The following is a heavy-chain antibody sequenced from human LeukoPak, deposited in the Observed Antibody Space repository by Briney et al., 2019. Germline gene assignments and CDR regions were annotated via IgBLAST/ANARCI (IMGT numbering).Heavy chain of an antibody. Sequence: QAGGSLRLSCAASGFTFSSSAMSWVRQAPGKGLEWVSAISNNGGYTYYADSVQGRFTISRDNSKSTLCLQMNSLGAEDTAVYYCAKQLGYCSDGSCYFPYWGQGTLVTVSS. D-gene: IGHD2-15*01. J-gene: IGHJ4*02. CDR2: ISNNGGYT. CDR1: GFTFSSSA. CDR3: AKQLGYCSDGSCYFPY. V-gene: IGHV3-23*01.